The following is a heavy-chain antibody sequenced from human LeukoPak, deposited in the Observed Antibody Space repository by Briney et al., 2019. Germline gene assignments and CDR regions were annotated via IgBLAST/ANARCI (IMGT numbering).Heavy chain of an antibody. CDR2: ISGGGDST. J-gene: IGHJ4*02. CDR1: GFTFNNCA. Sequence: GGSLRLSCAASGFTFNNCAMSWVRQAPGKGLEWVSAISGGGDSTFYADSVKGRFSISRDNSGNTLSLQMTSLGAEDTAVYFCAKTPQGYSAYYDYWGQGALVTVSS. CDR3: AKTPQGYSAYYDY. D-gene: IGHD5-12*01. V-gene: IGHV3-23*01.